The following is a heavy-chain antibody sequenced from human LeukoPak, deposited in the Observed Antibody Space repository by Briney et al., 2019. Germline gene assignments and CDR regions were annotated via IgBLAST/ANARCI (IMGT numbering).Heavy chain of an antibody. J-gene: IGHJ4*02. CDR2: ISGSGGST. CDR1: GFTFSSYA. CDR3: AKDYYDSSGYYHAY. Sequence: GGSLRLSCAASGFTFSSYAMSWVRQAPGKGLEWVSVISGSGGSTYYADSVKGRFTISRDNSKNTLYLQMNSLRAEDTAVYYCAKDYYDSSGYYHAYWGQGTLVTVSS. V-gene: IGHV3-23*01. D-gene: IGHD3-22*01.